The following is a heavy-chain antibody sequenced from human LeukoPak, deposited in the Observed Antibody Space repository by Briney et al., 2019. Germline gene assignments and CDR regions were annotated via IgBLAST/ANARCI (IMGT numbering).Heavy chain of an antibody. CDR3: ARDNYGGNSDFGY. Sequence: ASVKVSCKASGGTFSSYAISWVRQAPGQGLEWMGWISAYNGNTNYAQKLQGRVTMTTDTSTSTAYMELRSLRSDDTAVYYCARDNYGGNSDFGYWGQGTLVTVSS. J-gene: IGHJ4*02. CDR1: GGTFSSYA. CDR2: ISAYNGNT. D-gene: IGHD4-17*01. V-gene: IGHV1-18*01.